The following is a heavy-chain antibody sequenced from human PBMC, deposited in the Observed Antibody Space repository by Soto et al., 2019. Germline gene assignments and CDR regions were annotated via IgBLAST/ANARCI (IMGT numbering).Heavy chain of an antibody. CDR1: GGTFSSYA. D-gene: IGHD5-12*01. J-gene: IGHJ2*01. Sequence: QVQLVQSGAEVKKPGSSVKVSCKASGGTFSSYAISWVRQAPGQGLEWMGGIIPIFGTVNYAQKFQGRVTLTADESTSTAYMEPSSLRSEDTAVYYCARGNHRWLQLWYFDLWGRGTLVTVSS. CDR3: ARGNHRWLQLWYFDL. V-gene: IGHV1-69*12. CDR2: IIPIFGTV.